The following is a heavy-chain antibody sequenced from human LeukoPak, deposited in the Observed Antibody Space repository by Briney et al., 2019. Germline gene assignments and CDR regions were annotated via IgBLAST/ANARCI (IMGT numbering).Heavy chain of an antibody. D-gene: IGHD2-2*01. J-gene: IGHJ6*03. CDR1: GYTFTGYY. V-gene: IGHV1-2*02. CDR3: ARGYCSSTSCTDSFYYYYYYMDV. CDR2: INPNSGGT. Sequence: ASVTVSCTASGYTFTGYYMHWVRQAPGQGLEWMGWINPNSGGTNYAQKFQGRVTMTRDTSISTAYMELSRLRSDDTAVYYCARGYCSSTSCTDSFYYYYYYMDVWGKGTTVTVSS.